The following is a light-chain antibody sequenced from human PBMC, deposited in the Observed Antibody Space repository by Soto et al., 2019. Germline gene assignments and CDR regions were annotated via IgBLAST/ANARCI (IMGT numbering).Light chain of an antibody. CDR1: QSISSW. J-gene: IGKJ1*01. V-gene: IGKV1-5*03. CDR3: QQRGT. CDR2: KAS. Sequence: HMTPSLSTRFAFVGAGFPITCRASQSISSWLAWYQQKPGKAPKLLIYKASSLESGVPSRFSGSGSGTEFTLTISSLQPDDFATYYCQQRGTFGQGTKVDIK.